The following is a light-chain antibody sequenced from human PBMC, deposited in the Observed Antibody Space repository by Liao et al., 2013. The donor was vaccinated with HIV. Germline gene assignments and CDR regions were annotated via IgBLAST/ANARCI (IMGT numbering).Light chain of an antibody. Sequence: SYEMIQPPSVSVSPGQTASISCSGEKLGDKFVCWYQQKPGQSPVLVIYQDNQRPSGIPERFSGSNSGNTATLTISGTQAMDEADYYCQAWDSSTAYYVFGTGTQGHRP. V-gene: IGLV3-1*01. CDR3: QAWDSSTAYYV. CDR2: QDN. J-gene: IGLJ1*01. CDR1: KLGDKF.